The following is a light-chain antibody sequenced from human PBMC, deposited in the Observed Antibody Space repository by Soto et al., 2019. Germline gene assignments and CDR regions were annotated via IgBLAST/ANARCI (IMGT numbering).Light chain of an antibody. CDR3: QQRSNWPPLFT. CDR2: DAS. V-gene: IGKV3-11*01. J-gene: IGKJ3*01. Sequence: EIVLPQSPATLSLSPGESATLSCRASQSVSSYLAWYQQKPGQAPRLLIYDASNRATGIPARFSGSGSGTDFTLTISSLEPEDFAVYYCQQRSNWPPLFTFGPGTKVDIK. CDR1: QSVSSY.